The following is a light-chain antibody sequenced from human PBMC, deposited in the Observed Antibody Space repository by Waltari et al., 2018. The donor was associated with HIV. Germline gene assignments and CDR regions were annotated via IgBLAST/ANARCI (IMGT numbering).Light chain of an antibody. V-gene: IGLV2-14*03. Sequence: QSALTQPASVSGFLGQSINISCTGISTDSRFYQYVSWYQQYPGKIPGLIIFDINNRPSGVSDHFAGSRSGNSASRTFSGRQSGDEAHYYCASNRLDYTLIFGGGTKLTVL. J-gene: IGLJ2*01. CDR2: DIN. CDR3: ASNRLDYTLI. CDR1: STDSRFYQY.